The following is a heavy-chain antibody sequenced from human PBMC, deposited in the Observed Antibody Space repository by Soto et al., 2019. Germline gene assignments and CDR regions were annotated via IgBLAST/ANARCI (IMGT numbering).Heavy chain of an antibody. J-gene: IGHJ5*02. CDR2: ISAYNGNT. Sequence: ASVKVSCKASGYTFTSYGISWVRQAPGQGLEWMGWISAYNGNTNYAQKLQGRVTMTTDTSTSTAYMELRSLRSDDTAVYYCARKDSTYYDFWSGYYSNWFDPWGKGTMVTVS. D-gene: IGHD3-3*01. V-gene: IGHV1-18*01. CDR1: GYTFTSYG. CDR3: ARKDSTYYDFWSGYYSNWFDP.